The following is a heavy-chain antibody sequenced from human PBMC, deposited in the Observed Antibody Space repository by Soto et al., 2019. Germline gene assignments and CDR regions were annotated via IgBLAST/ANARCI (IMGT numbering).Heavy chain of an antibody. J-gene: IGHJ4*02. D-gene: IGHD2-2*01. CDR1: GDSISSHY. V-gene: IGHV4-59*11. Sequence: PSETLSLTCTVSGDSISSHYWSWIRQPPGKGLEWIGFGSTKYNPSLKSRVTISVDTSENQFSLKLSSVTAADTAVYYCASPHPYYCSSTSCPDYWGQGTLVTVSS. CDR3: ASPHPYYCSSTSCPDY. CDR2: GST.